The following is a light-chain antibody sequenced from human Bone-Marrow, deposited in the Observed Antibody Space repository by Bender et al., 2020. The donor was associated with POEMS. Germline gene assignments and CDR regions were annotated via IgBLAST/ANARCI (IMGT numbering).Light chain of an antibody. Sequence: QVVLTQSPSASASLGAPVKLTCTLSSGHSRYAIAWHQQRPGKGPRFLMKLSSDGSHTKGDGIPDRFSGSSSGPERYLTISSLQSEDEGDYYCKTWGTGIQVFGGGTQVTVL. V-gene: IGLV4-69*01. CDR3: KTWGTGIQV. J-gene: IGLJ3*02. CDR1: SGHSRYA. CDR2: LSSDGSH.